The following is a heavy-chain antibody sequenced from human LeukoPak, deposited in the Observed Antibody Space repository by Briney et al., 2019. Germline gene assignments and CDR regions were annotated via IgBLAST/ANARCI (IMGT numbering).Heavy chain of an antibody. CDR3: ARWNGMIDS. Sequence: PSETLSLTCTVSGDSISSYYWSWIRQPPGKGLEWIGYISYTGSTNYNPSLKSRVTISVDTSKNQFSLKMSSVTPADTAVYYCARWNGMIDSWGQGTLSPSPQ. CDR2: ISYTGST. J-gene: IGHJ4*02. V-gene: IGHV4-59*01. CDR1: GDSISSYY. D-gene: IGHD1-1*01.